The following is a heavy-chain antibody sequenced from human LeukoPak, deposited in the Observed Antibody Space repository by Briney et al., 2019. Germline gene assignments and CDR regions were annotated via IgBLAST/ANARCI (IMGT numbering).Heavy chain of an antibody. D-gene: IGHD2-15*01. V-gene: IGHV3-23*01. CDR3: AKDHSGPTWYYYGMDV. Sequence: GGSLRLSCRASGFTFSNYAMTWVRQTPGKGLEWVSSTGGNGGGTSLADSVKGRFSISSDNSKNTLYLQTNSLRAEDTATYYCAKDHSGPTWYYYGMDVWGQGTTVTVSS. CDR2: TGGNGGGT. CDR1: GFTFSNYA. J-gene: IGHJ6*02.